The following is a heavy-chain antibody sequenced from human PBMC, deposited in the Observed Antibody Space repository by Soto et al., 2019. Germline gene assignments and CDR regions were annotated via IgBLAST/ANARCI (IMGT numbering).Heavy chain of an antibody. Sequence: ASVKVSCKASGYTFTGYYMHWVRQAPGQGLEWMGWINPNSGGTNYAQKFQGWVTMTRDTSISTAYMERSRLRSDDTAVYYCARDPFHSSSWYYFDYWGQGTLVTVSS. CDR1: GYTFTGYY. CDR3: ARDPFHSSSWYYFDY. CDR2: INPNSGGT. D-gene: IGHD6-13*01. J-gene: IGHJ4*02. V-gene: IGHV1-2*04.